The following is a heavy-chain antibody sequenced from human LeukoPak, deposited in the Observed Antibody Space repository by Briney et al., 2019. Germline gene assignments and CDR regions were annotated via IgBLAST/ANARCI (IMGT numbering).Heavy chain of an antibody. Sequence: ASVKVSCKASGFTFTSSAMQWVRQARGQRLEWIGWIVVGSGNTNYAQKFQERVTITRDMSTSTAYMELSSLRSEDTAVYYCAAGYWGSYSDWFDPWGQGTLVTVSS. J-gene: IGHJ5*02. V-gene: IGHV1-58*02. D-gene: IGHD1-26*01. CDR3: AAGYWGSYSDWFDP. CDR2: IVVGSGNT. CDR1: GFTFTSSA.